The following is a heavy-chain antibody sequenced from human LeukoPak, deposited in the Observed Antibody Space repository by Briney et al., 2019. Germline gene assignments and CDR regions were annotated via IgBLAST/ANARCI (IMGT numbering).Heavy chain of an antibody. Sequence: PGGPLRLSCAASGFTLSSYAMHWVRQATGKGLEWVAVISYDGSNKYYAHSVKGRYTISRDNSRNTLYLQMNSLRAEDTAVYYCAREEGIVVVPAAMDYGGQGTLVTVSS. CDR1: GFTLSSYA. J-gene: IGHJ4*02. CDR2: ISYDGSNK. V-gene: IGHV3-30*04. D-gene: IGHD2-2*01. CDR3: AREEGIVVVPAAMDY.